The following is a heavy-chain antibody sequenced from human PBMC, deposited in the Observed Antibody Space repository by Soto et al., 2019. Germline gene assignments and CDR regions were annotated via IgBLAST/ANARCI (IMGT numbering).Heavy chain of an antibody. CDR1: GFTFSSYW. V-gene: IGHV3-74*01. CDR3: ASYYGSGIYHPKY. Sequence: EVQLVESGGGLVQPGGSLRLSCAASGFTFSSYWMHWVRQAPGKGLVWVSRINSDGRSTSYADSVKGRFTISRDNAKHTLYLQMICLRAEDTAVYYCASYYGSGIYHPKYWGQGTLVTVAS. J-gene: IGHJ4*02. D-gene: IGHD3-10*01. CDR2: INSDGRST.